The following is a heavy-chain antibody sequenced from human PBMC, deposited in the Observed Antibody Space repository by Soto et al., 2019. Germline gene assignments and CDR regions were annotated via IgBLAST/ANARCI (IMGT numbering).Heavy chain of an antibody. Sequence: SETLSLTCAVYGGSFSGYYWSWIRQPPGKGLEWIGEINHSGSTNYNPSLKSRVTMSVDTSKNQFSLKLSSVTAADTAVYYCARSPNKRGYSYDPEFDYWGQGTLVTVSS. J-gene: IGHJ4*02. V-gene: IGHV4-34*01. CDR2: INHSGST. CDR1: GGSFSGYY. D-gene: IGHD5-18*01. CDR3: ARSPNKRGYSYDPEFDY.